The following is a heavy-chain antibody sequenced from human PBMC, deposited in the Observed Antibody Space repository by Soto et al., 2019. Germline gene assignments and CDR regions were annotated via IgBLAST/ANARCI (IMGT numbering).Heavy chain of an antibody. D-gene: IGHD6-13*01. Sequence: PSETLSLTCTVSGGSISSYYWSWIRQPPGKELKWIGYIYYTGSTNYNPSLKSRVTISVDTSKNQFSLKLSSVTAADTAVYYCARLRSSSWYGFFDYWGQGTLVTVSS. CDR2: IYYTGST. J-gene: IGHJ4*02. CDR1: GGSISSYY. CDR3: ARLRSSSWYGFFDY. V-gene: IGHV4-59*08.